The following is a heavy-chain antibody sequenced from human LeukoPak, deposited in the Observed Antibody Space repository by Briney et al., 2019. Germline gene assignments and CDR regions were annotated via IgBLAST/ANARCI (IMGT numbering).Heavy chain of an antibody. J-gene: IGHJ4*02. Sequence: GGSLRLSCAASGFTFSNHAINWVRQAPGKGLEWVSCISGSGGTTYYAGSVKGRFTISRDNSKNTLFMQINSLRAEDTAIYYCAKASSGSCPFTYFDSWGQGTLVTVSS. D-gene: IGHD6-19*01. CDR3: AKASSGSCPFTYFDS. CDR2: ISGSGGTT. V-gene: IGHV3-23*01. CDR1: GFTFSNHA.